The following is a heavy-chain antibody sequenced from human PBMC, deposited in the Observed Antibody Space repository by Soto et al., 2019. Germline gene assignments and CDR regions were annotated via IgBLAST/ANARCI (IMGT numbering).Heavy chain of an antibody. V-gene: IGHV4-59*01. CDR3: ATGSSGYDFWSGYYDAFDI. Sequence: SETLSLTCTVSGGSISSYYWSWIRQPPGKXLEWIGYIYYSGSTNYNPSLKSRVTISVDTSKNQFSLKLSSVTAADTAVYYCATGSSGYDFWSGYYDAFDIWGQGTMVTV. D-gene: IGHD3-3*01. CDR1: GGSISSYY. CDR2: IYYSGST. J-gene: IGHJ3*02.